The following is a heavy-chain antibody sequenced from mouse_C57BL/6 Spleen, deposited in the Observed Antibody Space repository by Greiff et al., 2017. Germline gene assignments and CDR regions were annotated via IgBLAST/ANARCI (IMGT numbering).Heavy chain of an antibody. Sequence: QVQLQQSGPELVKPGASVKISCKASGYAFSSSWMNWVKQRPGKGLEWIGRIYPGDGDTNYNGKFKGKATLTADKSSSTAYMQLSSLTSEDSAVYFCARSKPGGFDYWGQGTTLTVSS. CDR1: GYAFSSSW. CDR2: IYPGDGDT. CDR3: ARSKPGGFDY. V-gene: IGHV1-82*01. J-gene: IGHJ2*01.